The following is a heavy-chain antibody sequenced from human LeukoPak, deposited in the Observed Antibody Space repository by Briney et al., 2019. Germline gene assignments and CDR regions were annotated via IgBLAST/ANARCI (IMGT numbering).Heavy chain of an antibody. V-gene: IGHV3-7*01. CDR2: IKQDGSEK. J-gene: IGHJ4*02. CDR1: GFTFSSYW. CDR3: ARGDYGDYTPSHFDY. D-gene: IGHD4-17*01. Sequence: GGSLRLSCAASGFTFSSYWMSWVRQAPGKGLEWVANIKQDGSEKYYVDSVKGRFTISRDNAKNSLYLQMNSLRAEDTAVYYCARGDYGDYTPSHFDYWGQGTLVTVSS.